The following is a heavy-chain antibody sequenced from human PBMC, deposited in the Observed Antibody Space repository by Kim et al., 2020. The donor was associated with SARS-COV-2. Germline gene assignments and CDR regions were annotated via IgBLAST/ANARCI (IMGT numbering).Heavy chain of an antibody. CDR1: GFTFSSYS. J-gene: IGHJ6*02. Sequence: GGSLRLSCAASGFTFSSYSMNWVRQAPGKGLEWVSYISSSSSTIYYADSVKGRFTISRDNAKNSLYLQMNSLRDEDTAVYYCATDQAGDTAMVRPYYYYGMDVWGQGTTVTVSS. CDR2: ISSSSSTI. V-gene: IGHV3-48*02. D-gene: IGHD5-18*01. CDR3: ATDQAGDTAMVRPYYYYGMDV.